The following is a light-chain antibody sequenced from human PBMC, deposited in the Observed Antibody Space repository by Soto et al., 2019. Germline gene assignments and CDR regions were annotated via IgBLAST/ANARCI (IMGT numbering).Light chain of an antibody. V-gene: IGKV3-11*01. J-gene: IGKJ3*01. CDR1: QSVSTY. CDR3: QQRSNWPT. Sequence: EMVLTQSPATLSLSPGEGATLSCRASQSVSTYLAWYQQKPGQAPRLLIYDASNRATGIPARFSGSGSGTDFTLTISSLEPEDFAVYYCQQRSNWPTFGPGTKVDIK. CDR2: DAS.